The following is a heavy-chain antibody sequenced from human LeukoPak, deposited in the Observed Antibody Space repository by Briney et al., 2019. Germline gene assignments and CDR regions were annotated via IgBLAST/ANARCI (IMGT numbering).Heavy chain of an antibody. V-gene: IGHV3-23*01. CDR1: RFTFSDYA. Sequence: PGGSLRLSCAASRFTFSDYAMSWVRQAPGKGPEWVSSIGGLGSDTYYADSVKGRFTVSRDNSKNTLYLQMSSLRAEDTAVYYCAKDAIPRNSIWDYFDYWGQGALVTVSS. J-gene: IGHJ4*02. D-gene: IGHD1-7*01. CDR3: AKDAIPRNSIWDYFDY. CDR2: IGGLGSDT.